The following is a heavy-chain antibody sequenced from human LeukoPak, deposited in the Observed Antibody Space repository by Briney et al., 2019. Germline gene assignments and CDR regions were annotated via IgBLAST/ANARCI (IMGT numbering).Heavy chain of an antibody. D-gene: IGHD3-16*01. V-gene: IGHV4-61*03. CDR1: GGSIRSGDYS. CDR3: TRGAGWLIDY. CDR2: FYNSGRS. J-gene: IGHJ4*02. Sequence: PSETLSLTCTVSGGSIRSGDYSWNWIRQPPGKGLEWIGYFYNSGRSTYNPSLKSRVTISADTSKNHFSLKLNSVTTADTAVYYCTRGAGWLIDYWGQGILVTVSS.